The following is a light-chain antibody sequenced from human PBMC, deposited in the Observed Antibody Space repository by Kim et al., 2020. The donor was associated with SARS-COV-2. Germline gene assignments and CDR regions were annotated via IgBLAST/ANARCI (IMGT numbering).Light chain of an antibody. J-gene: IGLJ1*01. CDR2: SNN. CDR1: SSDIRSNT. CDR3: ATWDESLNGPYV. V-gene: IGLV1-44*01. Sequence: RVTVTGSGSSSDIRSNTVNWFQHLPGTAPKLLSYSNNRRPSGVPDRFSGSKSDTSASLAISGLQSADEADYYCATWDESLNGPYVFGTGTKVTVL.